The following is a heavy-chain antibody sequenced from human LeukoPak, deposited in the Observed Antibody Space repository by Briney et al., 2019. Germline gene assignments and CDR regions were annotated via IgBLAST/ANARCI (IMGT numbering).Heavy chain of an antibody. Sequence: PGGSLRLSCAASGFTFSSYSMNWVRQAPGKGLEWVSSINSSSGYIYYADSVKGRFTISRDNAKNSLYLQMNSLRAEDTAVYYCARDLDSSTWYCGFDYWGQGTLVTVSS. CDR1: GFTFSSYS. CDR3: ARDLDSSTWYCGFDY. D-gene: IGHD6-13*01. J-gene: IGHJ4*02. CDR2: INSSSGYI. V-gene: IGHV3-21*01.